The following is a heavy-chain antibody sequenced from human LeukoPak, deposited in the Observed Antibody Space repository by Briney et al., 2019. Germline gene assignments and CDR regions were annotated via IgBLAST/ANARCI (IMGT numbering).Heavy chain of an antibody. V-gene: IGHV4-34*01. CDR3: ARHGSSWYFFDY. CDR1: GGSFSGYY. D-gene: IGHD6-13*01. CDR2: INHSGST. Sequence: KPSETLSLTCAVYGGSFSGYYWSWIRQPPGKGLEWIGEINHSGSTYYNPSLKSRVTISVDTSKNQFSLKLSSVTAADTAVYYCARHGSSWYFFDYWGQGTLVTVSS. J-gene: IGHJ4*02.